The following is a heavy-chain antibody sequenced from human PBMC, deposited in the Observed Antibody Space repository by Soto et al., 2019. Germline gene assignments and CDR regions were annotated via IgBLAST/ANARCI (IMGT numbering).Heavy chain of an antibody. CDR2: IYYSGST. J-gene: IGHJ6*02. D-gene: IGHD3-22*01. V-gene: IGHV4-61*01. CDR1: GGSVSSGSYY. Sequence: SETLSLTCTVSGGSVSSGSYYWSWIRQPPGKGLEWIGYIYYSGSTNYNPSLKSRVTISVDTSKNQFSLKLSSVTAADTAVYYCARDSYDSSGYPALDGMDVWGQGTTVTV. CDR3: ARDSYDSSGYPALDGMDV.